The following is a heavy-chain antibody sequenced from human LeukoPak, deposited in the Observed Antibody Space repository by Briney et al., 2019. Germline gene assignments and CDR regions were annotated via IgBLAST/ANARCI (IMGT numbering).Heavy chain of an antibody. D-gene: IGHD5-18*01. Sequence: SVKVSCKASGGTFSSYAISWVRQAPGQGLEWMGGIIPIFGTANYAQKFQGRVTITADESTSTAYMELSSLRSEDTAVYYCASTRAMDLLTDYYGMDVWGQGTTVTVSS. CDR1: GGTFSSYA. V-gene: IGHV1-69*13. CDR2: IIPIFGTA. CDR3: ASTRAMDLLTDYYGMDV. J-gene: IGHJ6*02.